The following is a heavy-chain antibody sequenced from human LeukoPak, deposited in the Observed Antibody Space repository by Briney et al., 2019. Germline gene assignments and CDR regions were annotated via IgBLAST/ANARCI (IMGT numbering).Heavy chain of an antibody. CDR1: GGSFSGYY. D-gene: IGHD2-8*01. CDR3: ARGLPYCTNGVCCVRTIRFDY. J-gene: IGHJ4*02. Sequence: SETLSLTCAVYGGSFSGYYWSWIRQPPGKGLEWIGEINHSGSTNYNPSLKSRVTISVDTSKNQFSLKLSSVTAADTAVYYCARGLPYCTNGVCCVRTIRFDYWGQGTLVTVSS. CDR2: INHSGST. V-gene: IGHV4-34*01.